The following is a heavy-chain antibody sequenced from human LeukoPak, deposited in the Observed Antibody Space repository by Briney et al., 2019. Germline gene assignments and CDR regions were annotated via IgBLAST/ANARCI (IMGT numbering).Heavy chain of an antibody. D-gene: IGHD6-25*01. CDR2: ISGGGGTT. Sequence: GGSLRLSCAASGFTLSSYAMSWVRQAPGKGLVWVSTISGGGGTTYYADSVKGRFTISRDNAKNSLYLQMNSLRAEDTAVYYCASGLELDYWGQGTLVTVSS. CDR3: ASGLELDY. J-gene: IGHJ4*02. V-gene: IGHV3-23*01. CDR1: GFTLSSYA.